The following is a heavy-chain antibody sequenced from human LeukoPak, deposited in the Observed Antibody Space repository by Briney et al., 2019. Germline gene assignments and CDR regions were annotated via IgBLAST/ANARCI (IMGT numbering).Heavy chain of an antibody. D-gene: IGHD6-19*01. J-gene: IGHJ5*02. CDR3: ARSIAVAGTYWFDP. V-gene: IGHV1-2*04. Sequence: GSVKVSCKASGYTFTGYYMHWVRQAPGQGLEWMGWINPNSGGTNYAQKFQGWVTMTRDTSISTAYMELSRLRSDDTAVYYCARSIAVAGTYWFDPWGQGTLVTVSS. CDR1: GYTFTGYY. CDR2: INPNSGGT.